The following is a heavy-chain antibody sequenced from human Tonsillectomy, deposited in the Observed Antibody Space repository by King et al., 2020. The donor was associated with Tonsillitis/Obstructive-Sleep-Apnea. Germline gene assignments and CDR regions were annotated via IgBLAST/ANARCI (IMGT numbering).Heavy chain of an antibody. J-gene: IGHJ5*02. CDR2: INTNTGIP. D-gene: IGHD2-2*01. Sequence: QLVQSGSELKKPGASVKVSCKASGYTFTTYAMNWVRQAPGQGLERMGWINTNTGIPTYAQGFTGRVVFSLATAVSTAYLQLSSLKAEDTAVYYCAREVVVVPATYGWFDPWGQGTLVTVSS. CDR3: AREVVVVPATYGWFDP. V-gene: IGHV7-4-1*02. CDR1: GYTFTTYA.